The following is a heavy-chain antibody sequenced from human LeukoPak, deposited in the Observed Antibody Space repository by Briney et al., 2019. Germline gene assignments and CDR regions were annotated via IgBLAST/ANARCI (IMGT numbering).Heavy chain of an antibody. CDR3: AKTEMATIFRSGNY. Sequence: GGSLRLSCAASGFTFSSYGMHWVRQAPGKGLEWVAFIRYDGSNKYYADSVKGRFTISGDNSKNPLYLQMNSLRAEDTAVYYCAKTEMATIFRSGNYWGQGTLVTVSS. CDR1: GFTFSSYG. J-gene: IGHJ4*02. D-gene: IGHD5-24*01. CDR2: IRYDGSNK. V-gene: IGHV3-30*02.